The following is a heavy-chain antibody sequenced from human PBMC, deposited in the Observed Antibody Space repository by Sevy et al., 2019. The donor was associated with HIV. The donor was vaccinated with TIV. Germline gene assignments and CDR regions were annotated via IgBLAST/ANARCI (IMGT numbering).Heavy chain of an antibody. Sequence: GGSLRLSCTASGFTFSSYAMNWVRQPPGKGLEWVSKLSICGSPIYYADSVKGRFTISRDNAKNSLNLQMNSLRAEDTAVYYCTRNGGAFDNGFDPWGQGTLVTVSS. D-gene: IGHD2-8*01. CDR3: TRNGGAFDNGFDP. CDR1: GFTFSSYA. J-gene: IGHJ5*02. CDR2: LSICGSPI. V-gene: IGHV3-48*03.